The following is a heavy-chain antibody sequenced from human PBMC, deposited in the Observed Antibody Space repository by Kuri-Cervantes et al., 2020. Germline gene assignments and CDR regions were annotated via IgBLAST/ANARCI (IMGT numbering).Heavy chain of an antibody. CDR1: GYTFTSYA. CDR2: ISAYNGNT. J-gene: IGHJ4*02. CDR3: ARVDHYYDSSGWVFDY. V-gene: IGHV1-18*01. Sequence: GESLKISCKASGYTFTSYAMNWVRQAPGQGLEWMGWISAYNGNTNYAQKLQGRVTMTTDTSTSAAYMELRSLRSDDTAVYYCARVDHYYDSSGWVFDYWGQGTLVTVSS. D-gene: IGHD3-22*01.